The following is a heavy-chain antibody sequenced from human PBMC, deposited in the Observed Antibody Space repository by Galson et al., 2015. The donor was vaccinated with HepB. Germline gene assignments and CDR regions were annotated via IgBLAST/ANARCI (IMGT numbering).Heavy chain of an antibody. CDR1: GGSISSYY. Sequence: LTCTVSGGSISSYYWSWIRQPPGKGLEWIGYIYYSGSTNYNPSLKSRVTISVDTSKNQFSLKLSSVTAADTAVYYRARSSGWYERYDYGMDVWGQGTTVTVSS. D-gene: IGHD6-19*01. CDR2: IYYSGST. CDR3: ARSSGWYERYDYGMDV. J-gene: IGHJ6*02. V-gene: IGHV4-59*01.